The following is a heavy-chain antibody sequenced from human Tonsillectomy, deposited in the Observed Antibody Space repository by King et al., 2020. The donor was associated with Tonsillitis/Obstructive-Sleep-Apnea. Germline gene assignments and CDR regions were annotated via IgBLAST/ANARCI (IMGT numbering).Heavy chain of an antibody. CDR1: GFSLSTSGVG. CDR2: IYWDVDK. V-gene: IGHV2-5*02. CDR3: AHSPQWYYYYDSSGYYSVWFDP. Sequence: TLKESGPTLVRPTQTLTLTCTFSGFSLSTSGVGVGWIRQPPGKALEWLALIYWDVDKRYSPSLKSRLTITKDTSKNQVVLTMTNMDPVDTATYYCAHSPQWYYYYDSSGYYSVWFDPWGQGTLVTVSS. J-gene: IGHJ5*02. D-gene: IGHD3-22*01.